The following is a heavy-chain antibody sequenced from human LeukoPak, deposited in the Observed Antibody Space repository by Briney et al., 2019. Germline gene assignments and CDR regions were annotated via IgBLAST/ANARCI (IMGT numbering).Heavy chain of an antibody. Sequence: PGGSLRLSCAASGFTFSDYYMSWIRQAAGKGLEWVSYISSSGSTIYYADSVKGRFTISRDNAKNSLYLQMNSLRAEDTAVYYCARAFTIFGVVGNYFDYWGQGTLVTVSS. V-gene: IGHV3-11*01. CDR2: ISSSGSTI. CDR1: GFTFSDYY. J-gene: IGHJ4*02. D-gene: IGHD3-3*01. CDR3: ARAFTIFGVVGNYFDY.